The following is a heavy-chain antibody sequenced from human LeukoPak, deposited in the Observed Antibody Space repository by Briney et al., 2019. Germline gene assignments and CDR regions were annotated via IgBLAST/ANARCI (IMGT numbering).Heavy chain of an antibody. CDR3: ARGDPTGGAFDI. CDR2: IYYSGST. D-gene: IGHD4-11*01. Sequence: SETLSLTCTVSGGSISSGYWSWIRQPPGKGLEWIGYIYYSGSTNYNPSLKSRVTISVDTSKNQFSLKLSSVTAADTAAYYCARGDPTGGAFDIWGQGTMVTVSS. V-gene: IGHV4-59*01. J-gene: IGHJ3*02. CDR1: GGSISSGY.